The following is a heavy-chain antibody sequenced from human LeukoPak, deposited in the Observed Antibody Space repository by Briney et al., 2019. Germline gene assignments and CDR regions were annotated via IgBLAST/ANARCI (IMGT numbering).Heavy chain of an antibody. CDR3: ARGGGSSSSALDY. D-gene: IGHD6-6*01. V-gene: IGHV4-34*01. J-gene: IGHJ4*02. CDR1: GGSFSGYY. Sequence: SETLSLTCAVYGGSFSGYYWSWIRQPPGKGLEWIGEINHSGSTNYNPSLKSRVTISVDTSKNQFSLKLSSVTAADTAVYYCARGGGSSSSALDYLGQGTLVTLSS. CDR2: INHSGST.